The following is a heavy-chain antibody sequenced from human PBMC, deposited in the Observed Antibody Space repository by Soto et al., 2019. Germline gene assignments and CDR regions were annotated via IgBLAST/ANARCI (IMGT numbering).Heavy chain of an antibody. J-gene: IGHJ5*02. Sequence: PSETLSLTCADYGGSVNGYYWNWIGQPPGKGMEWIGQINHTGGTHHSPALKSRVTVSVDTSKTQFSLRLRSVTAADTAIYYCATRITVFGLLIPPFDPWGQGTQVTVS. CDR2: INHTGGT. D-gene: IGHD3-3*01. CDR3: ATRITVFGLLIPPFDP. CDR1: GGSVNGYY. V-gene: IGHV4-34*01.